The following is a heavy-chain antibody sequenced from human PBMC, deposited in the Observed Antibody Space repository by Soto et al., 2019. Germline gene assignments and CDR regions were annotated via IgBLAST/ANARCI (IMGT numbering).Heavy chain of an antibody. Sequence: SETLSLTGTVSGGSVRSGSDYRSWIGQPPGKGLEWIGYIFYSGSTNDNASLKSRGTIPVDTSKNQFSLKLSSVTAADTAVYYCATEGNGPYYYGMYVCAQGTTVTFSS. J-gene: IGHJ6*02. D-gene: IGHD2-8*01. V-gene: IGHV4-61*01. CDR1: GGSVRSGSDY. CDR2: IFYSGST. CDR3: ATEGNGPYYYGMYV.